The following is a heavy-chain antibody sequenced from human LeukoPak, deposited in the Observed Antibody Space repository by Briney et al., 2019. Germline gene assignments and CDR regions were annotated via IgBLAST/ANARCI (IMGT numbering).Heavy chain of an antibody. Sequence: GASVKVSCKASGGTFSSYAISWVRQAPGQGLEWMGRIIPILGIANYAQKFQGRVTMTRNTSISTAYMELSSLRSEDTAVYYCARGYCSSTSCYLWAILWNWFDPWGQGTLVTVSS. J-gene: IGHJ5*02. CDR3: ARGYCSSTSCYLWAILWNWFDP. D-gene: IGHD2-2*01. V-gene: IGHV1-69*04. CDR2: IIPILGIA. CDR1: GGTFSSYA.